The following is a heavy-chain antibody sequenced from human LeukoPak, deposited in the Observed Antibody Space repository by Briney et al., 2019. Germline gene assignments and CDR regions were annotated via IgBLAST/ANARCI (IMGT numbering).Heavy chain of an antibody. CDR2: VSSSGNT. CDR3: ARMLRKYYYYMNV. V-gene: IGHV4-4*07. Sequence: SETLSLTCSVSGDSISYFYWSWIRQAAGKGLEWIGSVSSSGNTDYNPSLKSRVTISVDTSKNQFSLELSSVTAADTAVYYCARMLRKYYYYMNVWGKGTTVTVSS. J-gene: IGHJ6*03. D-gene: IGHD3-3*01. CDR1: GDSISYFY.